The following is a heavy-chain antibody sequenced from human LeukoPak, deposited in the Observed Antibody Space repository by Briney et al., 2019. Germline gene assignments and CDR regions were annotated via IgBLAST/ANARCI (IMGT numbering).Heavy chain of an antibody. V-gene: IGHV3-23*01. CDR1: GFSFSSYA. D-gene: IGHD4-17*01. CDR3: AKMEGSYGDYNYFDY. J-gene: IGHJ4*02. Sequence: GGSLRLSCAASGFSFSSYAMSWVRQAPGKGLEWVSAISGSGGSTYYADSVKGRFTISRDNSKNTLYLQMNSLRAEDTAVYYCAKMEGSYGDYNYFDYWGQGTLVTVSS. CDR2: ISGSGGST.